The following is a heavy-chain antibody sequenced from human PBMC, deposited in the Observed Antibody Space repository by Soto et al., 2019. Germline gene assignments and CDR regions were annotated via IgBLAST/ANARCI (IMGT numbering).Heavy chain of an antibody. Sequence: QVQLQQWGAGLLKSSETLSLTCAVFGGSFSGYYWSWIRQPPGKGLEWIGEINHRGSTNYNPSLKSRVTISVDTSKNHFSLKLSSVTAAHTAVYYCATTNWNHNWFDPWGQGTLVTVSS. CDR3: ATTNWNHNWFDP. J-gene: IGHJ5*02. V-gene: IGHV4-34*01. CDR1: GGSFSGYY. CDR2: INHRGST. D-gene: IGHD1-1*01.